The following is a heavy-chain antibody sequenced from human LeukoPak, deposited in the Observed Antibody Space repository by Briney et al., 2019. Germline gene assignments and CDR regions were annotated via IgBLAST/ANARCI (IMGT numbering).Heavy chain of an antibody. CDR1: GFTFSSYA. Sequence: PGGSLRLSCAASGFTFSSYAMSWVRQAPGKGLEWVSAISGSGGSTYYADSVKGRFTISRDNAKNTLYLQMNSLRAEDTAVYYCARDDYGDYGNWFDPWGQGTLVTVSS. CDR3: ARDDYGDYGNWFDP. V-gene: IGHV3-23*01. CDR2: ISGSGGST. D-gene: IGHD4-17*01. J-gene: IGHJ5*02.